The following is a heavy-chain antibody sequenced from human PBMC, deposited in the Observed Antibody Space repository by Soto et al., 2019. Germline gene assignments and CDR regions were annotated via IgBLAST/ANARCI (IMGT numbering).Heavy chain of an antibody. CDR1: GFSLSTSGVG. D-gene: IGHD3-16*01. CDR3: AHSRASGDGFGYEKDGMDV. J-gene: IGHJ6*02. CDR2: IYWNDDK. Sequence: QITLKESGPTLVKPTQTLTLTCTFSGFSLSTSGVGVGWIRQPPGQALEWLALIYWNDDKRYSPSLKSRLTITEDTSKNQVVLTMTNMDPVDTATYYCAHSRASGDGFGYEKDGMDVWGQGTTVTVSS. V-gene: IGHV2-5*01.